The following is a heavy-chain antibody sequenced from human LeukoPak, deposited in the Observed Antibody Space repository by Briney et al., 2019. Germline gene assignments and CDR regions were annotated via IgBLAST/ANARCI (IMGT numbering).Heavy chain of an antibody. CDR1: GFTFSNAW. CDR3: TTIRYCSSTSCSY. V-gene: IGHV3-15*01. CDR2: IKSKTDGETT. J-gene: IGHJ4*02. Sequence: GGSLRLSCAASGFTFSNAWMSWVRQAPGKGLEWVGRIKSKTDGETTDYAAPVKGRFTISRDDSKNTPYLQMNSLKTEDTAVYYCTTIRYCSSTSCSYWGQGTLVTVSS. D-gene: IGHD2-2*01.